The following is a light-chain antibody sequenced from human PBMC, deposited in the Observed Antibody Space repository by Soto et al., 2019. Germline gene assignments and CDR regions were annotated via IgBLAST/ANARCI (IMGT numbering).Light chain of an antibody. Sequence: QSALTQPASVSGSPGQSITISCTGTSSDVGGYNYVSWYQQHPGKAPKLMIYDVSNRPSGVSNRFSGSKSGNTASLPISGRQAEDEADYYCSSYTSSSTLVVFGGGTKVTVL. J-gene: IGLJ2*01. CDR1: SSDVGGYNY. CDR2: DVS. CDR3: SSYTSSSTLVV. V-gene: IGLV2-14*01.